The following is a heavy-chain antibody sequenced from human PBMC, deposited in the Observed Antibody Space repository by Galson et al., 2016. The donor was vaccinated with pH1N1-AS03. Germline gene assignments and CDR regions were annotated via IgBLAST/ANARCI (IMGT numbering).Heavy chain of an antibody. CDR2: IYPGDSDT. V-gene: IGHV5-51*01. Sequence: QSGAEVTKPGESLKISCKGSGYNLTDYWIGWVRQMSGEGLEWMGIIYPGDSDTRYSTSFRGQVTISADMSINTASLQWLSLKASDTAMYYCATSMVRGHIITALDYLGQGTLVTVSS. CDR1: GYNLTDYW. J-gene: IGHJ4*02. D-gene: IGHD3-10*01. CDR3: ATSMVRGHIITALDY.